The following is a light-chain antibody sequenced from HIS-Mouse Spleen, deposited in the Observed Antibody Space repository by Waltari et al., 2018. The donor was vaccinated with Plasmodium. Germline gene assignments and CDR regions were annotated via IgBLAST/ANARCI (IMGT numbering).Light chain of an antibody. CDR1: ALPKKY. CDR3: YSTDSSGNHRV. V-gene: IGLV3-10*01. CDR2: EDS. Sequence: SYELTQPPPVSVSPGQTARNTCSGDALPKKYAYWYQQNSGQAPVLGIYEDSKRPSGIPERFSGSSSGTMATLTISGAQVEDEADYYCYSTDSSGNHRVFGGGTKLTVL. J-gene: IGLJ3*02.